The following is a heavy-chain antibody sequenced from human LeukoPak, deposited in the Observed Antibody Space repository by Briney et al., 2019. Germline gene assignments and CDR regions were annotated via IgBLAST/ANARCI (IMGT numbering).Heavy chain of an antibody. V-gene: IGHV4-59*01. D-gene: IGHD1-26*01. CDR3: ATSTRVGGSYPYYFDY. CDR1: GGSISSYY. J-gene: IGHJ4*02. CDR2: IYYSGST. Sequence: KPSETLSLTCTVSGGSISSYYWSWIRQPPGKGLEWIGYIYYSGSTNYNPSLKSRVTVSVDTSKNQFSLKLSSVTAADTAVYYRATSTRVGGSYPYYFDYWGQGTLVTVSS.